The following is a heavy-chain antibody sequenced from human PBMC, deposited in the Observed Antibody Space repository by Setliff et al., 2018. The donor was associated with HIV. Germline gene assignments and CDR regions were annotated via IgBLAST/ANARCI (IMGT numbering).Heavy chain of an antibody. D-gene: IGHD2-21*02. V-gene: IGHV4-39*01. CDR3: ARQYGAVKSVVTVVAKYFPH. CDR2: IYYRGST. J-gene: IGHJ1*01. Sequence: PSETLSLTCNVPGGSIRSSSYYWGWIRQPPGKGLEWIGSIYYRGSTYYNPSLKSRLTISVDTSKNHFSLKLTSVTAADTAVYYCARQYGAVKSVVTVVAKYFPHWGQGTLVTVSS. CDR1: GGSIRSSSYY.